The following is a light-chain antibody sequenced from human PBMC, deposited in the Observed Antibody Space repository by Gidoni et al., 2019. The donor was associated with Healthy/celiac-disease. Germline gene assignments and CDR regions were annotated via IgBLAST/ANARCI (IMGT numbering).Light chain of an antibody. CDR3: QQYYSTPLT. J-gene: IGKJ4*01. V-gene: IGKV4-1*01. CDR1: QSVLYSSNNMNY. Sequence: IVMTQSPDSLAASLGERPTINCKSSQSVLYSSNNMNYLAWYQQKPGQPPKLLIYWASTRESGVPDRFSGSGSGTDFTLTISSLQAEDVAVYYCQQYYSTPLTFGGGTKVEIK. CDR2: WAS.